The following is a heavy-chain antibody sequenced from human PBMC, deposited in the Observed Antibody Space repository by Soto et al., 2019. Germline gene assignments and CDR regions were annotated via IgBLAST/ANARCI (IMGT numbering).Heavy chain of an antibody. J-gene: IGHJ6*02. CDR1: GGSISSSSYY. Sequence: SETLSLTCTVSGGSISSSSYYWCWIRQPPGKGLEWIGSIYYSGSTYYNPSLKSRVTISVDTSKNQFSLKLSSVTAADTAVYYCARRTSGWYYYYGMDVWGQGTTVTVSS. CDR2: IYYSGST. CDR3: ARRTSGWYYYYGMDV. D-gene: IGHD6-19*01. V-gene: IGHV4-39*01.